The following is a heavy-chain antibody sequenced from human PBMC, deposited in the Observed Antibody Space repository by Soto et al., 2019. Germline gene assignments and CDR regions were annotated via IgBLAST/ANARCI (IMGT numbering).Heavy chain of an antibody. CDR3: ARDQKRYCTDGVCYRSRYYYGMDV. J-gene: IGHJ6*02. Sequence: LSLTCAVYGGSFSGYYWSWIRQPPGKGLEWIGEINHSGSTNYNPSLKSRVTISVDTSKNQFSLKLSSVTAADTAVYYCARDQKRYCTDGVCYRSRYYYGMDVWGQGTTVTVSS. CDR1: GGSFSGYY. V-gene: IGHV4-34*01. CDR2: INHSGST. D-gene: IGHD2-8*01.